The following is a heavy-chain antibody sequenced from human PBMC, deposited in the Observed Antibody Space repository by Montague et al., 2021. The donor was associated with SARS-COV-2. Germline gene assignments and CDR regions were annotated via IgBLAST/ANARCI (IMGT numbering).Heavy chain of an antibody. V-gene: IGHV3-30-3*01. J-gene: IGHJ4*02. Sequence: SLRLSCAASGFTLSRYAMHWVRQAPGKGLEWVAVISYDGSNKHNADSVKGRFTISRDKSKNTLYVQMNSLRAEDTAVYYCARGRGTYSLDYWGQGTLVTVPS. CDR2: ISYDGSNK. D-gene: IGHD2-21*01. CDR1: GFTLSRYA. CDR3: ARGRGTYSLDY.